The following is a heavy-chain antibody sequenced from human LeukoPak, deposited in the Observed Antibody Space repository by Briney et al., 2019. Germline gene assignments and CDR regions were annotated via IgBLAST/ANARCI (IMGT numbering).Heavy chain of an antibody. Sequence: GGSLRLSCAASGFTFSSYAMSWVRQAPGKGLEWVSAISGSDTYIYHADSVKGRFTISRDNAKSSLDLEMNSLRAEDTAVYYCARAMSTFGGVRNYFDSWGQGTLVTVSS. CDR2: ISGSDTYI. D-gene: IGHD3-16*01. J-gene: IGHJ4*02. CDR1: GFTFSSYA. V-gene: IGHV3-21*06. CDR3: ARAMSTFGGVRNYFDS.